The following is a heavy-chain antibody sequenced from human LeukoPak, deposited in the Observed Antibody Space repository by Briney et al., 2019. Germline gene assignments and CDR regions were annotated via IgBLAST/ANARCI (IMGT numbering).Heavy chain of an antibody. J-gene: IGHJ4*02. CDR2: IYSGGST. D-gene: IGHD3-3*01. CDR3: ARGSGVLRFLEWLPSALDY. CDR1: GFTVSSNY. V-gene: IGHV3-66*02. Sequence: GGSLRLSCAASGFTVSSNYMSWVRQAPGKGLEWVSVIYSGGSTYYADSVKGRFTISRDNSKNTLYLQMNSLRAEDTAVYYCARGSGVLRFLEWLPSALDYWGQGTLVTVSS.